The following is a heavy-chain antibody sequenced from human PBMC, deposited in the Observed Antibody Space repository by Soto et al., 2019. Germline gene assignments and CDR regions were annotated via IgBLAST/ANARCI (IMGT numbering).Heavy chain of an antibody. V-gene: IGHV3-23*01. Sequence: QAGGSLRLSCAASGFTFSIYAMNWVRQAPGKGLEWVSSISGSGGSTYYADSVKGRFTISRDNSKTTLYLQMNSLRAEDTAVYYCTKDRLIDTTGYLFASDYWGQGTLVTVSS. J-gene: IGHJ4*02. D-gene: IGHD3-22*01. CDR3: TKDRLIDTTGYLFASDY. CDR2: ISGSGGST. CDR1: GFTFSIYA.